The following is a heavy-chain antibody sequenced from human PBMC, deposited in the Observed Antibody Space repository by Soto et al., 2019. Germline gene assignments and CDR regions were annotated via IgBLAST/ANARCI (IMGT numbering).Heavy chain of an antibody. CDR3: ARHESPYGMDV. CDR2: IYPGDSDT. V-gene: IGHV5-51*01. CDR1: GYSLTSYW. Sequence: PGESLKIACKGSGYSLTSYWLGWVRQMPGRGLEWMGIIYPGDSDTRYSPSFQGQVTISADKSISTAYLQWSSLKASDTGMHYCARHESPYGMDVWGQGTTVTVSS. J-gene: IGHJ6*02.